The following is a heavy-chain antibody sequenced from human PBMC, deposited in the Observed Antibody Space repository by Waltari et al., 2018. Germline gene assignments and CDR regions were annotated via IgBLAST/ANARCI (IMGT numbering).Heavy chain of an antibody. CDR2: IYYSGST. D-gene: IGHD2-15*01. Sequence: QAQLQESGPGLVKPSETLSLTCTVSGGSISSHYWSWIRQPPGKGLEWIGYIYYSGSTNYNPSLKSRVTISVDTSKNQFSLKLSSVTAADTAVYYCARRRDIVVVVAAGAFDIWGQGTMVTVSS. V-gene: IGHV4-59*11. J-gene: IGHJ3*02. CDR1: GGSISSHY. CDR3: ARRRDIVVVVAAGAFDI.